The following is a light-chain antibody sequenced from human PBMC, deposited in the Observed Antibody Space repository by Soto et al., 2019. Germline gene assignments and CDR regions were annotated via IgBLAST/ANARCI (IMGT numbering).Light chain of an antibody. CDR2: STS. Sequence: DIQMTQSPSSLYASVGDRVTITCGAGQGIGTDLGWYRQKPGRXXEXXIYSTSSLQSGVPSRFSGSGSGTEFSLTITSLQPEDFATYYCLQHYTYPRTFGQGTKVDIK. CDR1: QGIGTD. V-gene: IGKV1-17*01. J-gene: IGKJ1*01. CDR3: LQHYTYPRT.